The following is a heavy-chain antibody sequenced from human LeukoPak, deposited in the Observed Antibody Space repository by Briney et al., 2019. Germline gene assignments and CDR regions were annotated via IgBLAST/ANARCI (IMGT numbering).Heavy chain of an antibody. J-gene: IGHJ6*03. Sequence: PGGSLRLSCAASGFTFSDYYMSWIRQAPGKGLEWISYISTSGSPIYYADSVKGRFTISRDNSKNTPYLQMNSLRAEDTAVYYCATSMVRGLGPDYFYYYYMDVWGKGTTVTVSS. CDR2: ISTSGSPI. CDR1: GFTFSDYY. CDR3: ATSMVRGLGPDYFYYYYMDV. D-gene: IGHD3-10*01. V-gene: IGHV3-11*04.